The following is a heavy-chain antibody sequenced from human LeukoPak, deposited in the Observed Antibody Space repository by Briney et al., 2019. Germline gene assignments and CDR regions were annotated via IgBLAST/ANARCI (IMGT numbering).Heavy chain of an antibody. CDR2: ISGGVGST. D-gene: IGHD2-15*01. Sequence: GGSLRLSCAASGFTFSSYAMSGVRQAPGKGLEWVSSISGGVGSTYYADSVKGRFTISRDNSKNTVYLQMNSLRADDTAVCYCAKVARGYCTGSSCYGVDYWGQGTLVTVSS. CDR3: AKVARGYCTGSSCYGVDY. J-gene: IGHJ4*02. CDR1: GFTFSSYA. V-gene: IGHV3-23*01.